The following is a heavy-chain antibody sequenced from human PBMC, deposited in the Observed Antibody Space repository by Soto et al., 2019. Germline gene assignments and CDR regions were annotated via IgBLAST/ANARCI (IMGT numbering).Heavy chain of an antibody. CDR3: ARAPGYSYGYNNNYYYMDV. CDR1: GFTFSDYY. Sequence: GGSLRLSCAASGFTFSDYYMSWIRQAPGKGLEWVSYISSSGSTIYYADSVKGRFTISRDNAKNSLYLQMNSLRAEDTAVYYCARAPGYSYGYNNNYYYMDVWGKGTTVTVSS. D-gene: IGHD5-18*01. CDR2: ISSSGSTI. J-gene: IGHJ6*03. V-gene: IGHV3-11*01.